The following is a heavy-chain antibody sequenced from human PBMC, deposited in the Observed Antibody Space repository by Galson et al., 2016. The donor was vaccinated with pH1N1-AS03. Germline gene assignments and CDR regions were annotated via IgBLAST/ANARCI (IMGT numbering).Heavy chain of an antibody. D-gene: IGHD4/OR15-4a*01. CDR1: GYTFTSYY. CDR2: INPSDGNT. Sequence: SVKVSCKASGYTFTSYYIHWVRQAPGQGREWMGIINPSDGNTNYAQRFQGRVTMTRDTSTTTVYMELSSLRSDDTAVYYCARVSAGLTGDYYAIDVWGQGATVTVSS. CDR3: ARVSAGLTGDYYAIDV. V-gene: IGHV1-46*01. J-gene: IGHJ6*02.